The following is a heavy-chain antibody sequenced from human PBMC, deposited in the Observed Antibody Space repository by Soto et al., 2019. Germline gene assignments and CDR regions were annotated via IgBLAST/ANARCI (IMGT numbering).Heavy chain of an antibody. CDR2: IRSKASGGTS. Sequence: EVQLVESGGDLVQPGRSLRLSCTTSGFTFGDYAVSWLRQAPGKGLEWVSFIRSKASGGTSEYAASVKGRFTISRADSNSIAYLQMNSLKTEDPAVYYCTRDLLWLRAFEMWGQGTMYTVS. V-gene: IGHV3-49*03. J-gene: IGHJ3*02. D-gene: IGHD2-21*01. CDR3: TRDLLWLRAFEM. CDR1: GFTFGDYA.